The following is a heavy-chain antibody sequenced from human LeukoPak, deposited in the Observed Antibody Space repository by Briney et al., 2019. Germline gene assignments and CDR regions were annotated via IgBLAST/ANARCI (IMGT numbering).Heavy chain of an antibody. D-gene: IGHD3-3*01. V-gene: IGHV3-23*01. Sequence: GGSLRLSCAASGFTFSSYAMSWVRQAPGKGLEWVSAISGSGGSTYFADSVKGRFTISRDNSKNTLYLQMNSLRAEDTAVYYCAKDFGVVITPFDYWGQGTLVTVSS. CDR2: ISGSGGST. J-gene: IGHJ4*02. CDR3: AKDFGVVITPFDY. CDR1: GFTFSSYA.